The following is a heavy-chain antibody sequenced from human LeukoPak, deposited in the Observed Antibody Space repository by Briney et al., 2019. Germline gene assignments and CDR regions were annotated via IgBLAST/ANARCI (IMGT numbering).Heavy chain of an antibody. CDR1: GYTFTGYY. CDR2: INPNSGGT. V-gene: IGHV1-2*02. Sequence: GASVKVSCKASGYTFTGYYMHWVRQAPGQGLEWMGWINPNSGGTNYAQKFQGRVTMTRDTSISTAYMELSRLRSDDTAVYYCASDLLGYCSSTSCNEFDYWGQGTLVTVSS. D-gene: IGHD2-2*01. J-gene: IGHJ4*02. CDR3: ASDLLGYCSSTSCNEFDY.